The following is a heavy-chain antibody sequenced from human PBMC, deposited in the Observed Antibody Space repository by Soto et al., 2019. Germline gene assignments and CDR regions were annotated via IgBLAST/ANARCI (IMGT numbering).Heavy chain of an antibody. D-gene: IGHD5-12*01. Sequence: SETLSLTCTVSGGSISSGGYYWSWIRQHPGKGPEWIGYIYYSGSTYYNPSLKSRVTISVDTSKNQFSLKLSSVTAADTAVYYCAREGIRWLQSPPHYYGMDVWGQGTTVTVSS. CDR3: AREGIRWLQSPPHYYGMDV. V-gene: IGHV4-31*03. CDR1: GGSISSGGYY. CDR2: IYYSGST. J-gene: IGHJ6*02.